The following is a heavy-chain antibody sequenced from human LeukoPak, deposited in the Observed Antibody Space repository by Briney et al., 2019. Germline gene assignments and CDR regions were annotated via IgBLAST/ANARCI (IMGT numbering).Heavy chain of an antibody. V-gene: IGHV3-33*01. CDR1: GFTFSSYG. CDR2: IWHDGSNK. D-gene: IGHD2-2*01. CDR3: ARDRGAHCSSTSCYWGYFDY. J-gene: IGHJ4*02. Sequence: GGSLRLSCAASGFTFSSYGMHWVRQAPGKGLEWVAVIWHDGSNKYYAESVKGRFTISRDDSKNTLYLQMNSLRAEDTAVYYCARDRGAHCSSTSCYWGYFDYWGQGTLVTVSS.